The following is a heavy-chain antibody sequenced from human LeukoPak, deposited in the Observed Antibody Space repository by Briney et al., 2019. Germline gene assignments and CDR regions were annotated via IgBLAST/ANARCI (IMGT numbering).Heavy chain of an antibody. D-gene: IGHD6-19*01. CDR2: IGTAGNT. CDR1: GFTFSSHD. Sequence: GGPLRLSCAASGFTFSSHDMHRVRQPTGKGLEWVSVIGTAGNTYYADSVKGRFTISRENAKNSLYLQMDNLRAEDTAVYYCARSKSYSSGWTDFDCWGQGTLVTVSS. J-gene: IGHJ4*02. CDR3: ARSKSYSSGWTDFDC. V-gene: IGHV3-13*01.